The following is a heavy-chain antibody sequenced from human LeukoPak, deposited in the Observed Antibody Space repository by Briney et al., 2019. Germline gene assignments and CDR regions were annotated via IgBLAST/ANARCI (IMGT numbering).Heavy chain of an antibody. CDR1: GGTFSSYA. J-gene: IGHJ5*02. V-gene: IGHV1-69*13. CDR3: ARDMRVTTDHTNWFDP. Sequence: SVKVSCKASGGTFSSYAISWVRQAPGQGLEWMGGIIPIFGTANYAQKFQGRVTITADESTSTAYMELSSLRSEDTAVYYCARDMRVTTDHTNWFDPWGQGTLVTVSS. D-gene: IGHD4-17*01. CDR2: IIPIFGTA.